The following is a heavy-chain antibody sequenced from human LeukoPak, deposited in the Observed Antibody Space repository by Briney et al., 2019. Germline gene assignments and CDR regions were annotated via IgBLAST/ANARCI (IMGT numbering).Heavy chain of an antibody. CDR2: INHSGST. Sequence: SETLSLTCAVYGGSFSGYYWSWIRQPPGKGLEWIGEINHSGSTNYNPSLKSRVTISVDTSKNQFSLKLSSVTAADTAVYYCARTYSFRQPLRYWGQGTLVTVSS. J-gene: IGHJ4*02. D-gene: IGHD4-11*01. CDR3: ARTYSFRQPLRY. V-gene: IGHV4-34*01. CDR1: GGSFSGYY.